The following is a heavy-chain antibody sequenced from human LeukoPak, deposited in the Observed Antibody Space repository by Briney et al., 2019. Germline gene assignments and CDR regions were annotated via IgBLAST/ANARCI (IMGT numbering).Heavy chain of an antibody. D-gene: IGHD3-10*01. Sequence: PSETLSLTCTVSGGSISGYYWSWIRQPPGKGLEWMGFIYDSGSTNYNPSLKSRLTISVDTSKNQFSLKLSSVTAADTAVYYCARGVPHLDVWGQGTTVTVSS. CDR3: ARGVPHLDV. CDR2: IYDSGST. CDR1: GGSISGYY. J-gene: IGHJ6*02. V-gene: IGHV4-59*01.